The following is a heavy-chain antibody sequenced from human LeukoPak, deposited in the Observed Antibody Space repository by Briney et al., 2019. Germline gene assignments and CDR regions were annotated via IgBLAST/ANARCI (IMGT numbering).Heavy chain of an antibody. CDR2: IYYSGST. V-gene: IGHV4-59*08. CDR1: GGSITSDY. J-gene: IGHJ4*02. CDR3: ASTEWNYAR. Sequence: SETLSLTCTVSGGSITSDYWSWMRQPPGKGLEWIGYIYYSGSTNYNPALKSRVTISLDTSKNQFSLKLTSVTAADTAVYYCASTEWNYARWGQGTLVTVSS. D-gene: IGHD1-7*01.